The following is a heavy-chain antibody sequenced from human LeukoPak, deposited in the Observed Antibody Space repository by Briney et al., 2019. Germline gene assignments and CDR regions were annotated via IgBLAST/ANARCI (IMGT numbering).Heavy chain of an antibody. CDR1: GFTFSSYE. CDR3: ARSPAGANYYLDV. CDR2: ISSSGSTM. V-gene: IGHV3-48*03. Sequence: GGSLRLSCAASGFTFSSYEMNWVRQAPGKGLEWVSYISSSGSTMYYADSVKGRFTISRDNAKNSLSLQMDSLRAEDTAVYYCARSPAGANYYLDVWGKGTTVTISS. D-gene: IGHD1-14*01. J-gene: IGHJ6*03.